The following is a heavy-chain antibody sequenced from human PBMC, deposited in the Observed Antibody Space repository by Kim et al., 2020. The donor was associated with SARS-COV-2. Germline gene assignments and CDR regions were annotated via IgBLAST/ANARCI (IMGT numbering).Heavy chain of an antibody. J-gene: IGHJ4*01. CDR2: ISYDGSNK. CDR1: GFTFSSYA. Sequence: GGSLRLSCAASGFTFSSYAMHWVRQAPGKGLEWVAVISYDGSNKYYADSVKGRFTISRDNSKNTLYLQMNSLRAEDTAVHYCARGYDILTGYLYFDYWG. V-gene: IGHV3-30*04. CDR3: ARGYDILTGYLYFDY. D-gene: IGHD3-9*01.